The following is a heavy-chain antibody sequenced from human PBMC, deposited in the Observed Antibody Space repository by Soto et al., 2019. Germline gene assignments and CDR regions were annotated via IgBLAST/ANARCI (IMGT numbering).Heavy chain of an antibody. CDR1: GGSISSSNW. V-gene: IGHV4-4*02. CDR3: ARAPNNYYDSSGYFGY. D-gene: IGHD3-22*01. CDR2: TYHSGST. Sequence: PSETLSLTCAVSGGSISSSNWWSWVRQPPGKGLEWIGETYHSGSTNYNPSLKSRVTISVDKSKNQFSLKLSSVTAADTAVYYCARAPNNYYDSSGYFGYWGQGTLVTVSS. J-gene: IGHJ4*02.